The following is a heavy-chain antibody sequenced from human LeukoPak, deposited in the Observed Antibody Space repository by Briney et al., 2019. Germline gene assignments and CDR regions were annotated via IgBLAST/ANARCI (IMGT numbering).Heavy chain of an antibody. Sequence: PGGSLRLSCAASGFTFSSYAVHWVRQAPGKGLEWVAVISYDGSNKYYADSVKGRFTISRDNSKNTLYLQMNSLRAEDTAVYYCARAPQVAYFDYWGQGTLVTVSS. CDR3: ARAPQVAYFDY. CDR1: GFTFSSYA. J-gene: IGHJ4*02. V-gene: IGHV3-30*04. CDR2: ISYDGSNK. D-gene: IGHD5-12*01.